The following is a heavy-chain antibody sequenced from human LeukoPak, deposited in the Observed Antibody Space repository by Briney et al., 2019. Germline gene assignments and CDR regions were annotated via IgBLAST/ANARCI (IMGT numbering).Heavy chain of an antibody. J-gene: IGHJ6*02. Sequence: GGSLRLSCAASGFTFSAYAMSWARQAPGKGLEGVSTISGSGGSTYYADSVKGRFTISRDNSKSTLYLQMNSLRAEDTAVYYCAKERSTTRPYGMDVWGQGTTVTVSS. CDR2: ISGSGGST. CDR1: GFTFSAYA. D-gene: IGHD1-14*01. CDR3: AKERSTTRPYGMDV. V-gene: IGHV3-23*01.